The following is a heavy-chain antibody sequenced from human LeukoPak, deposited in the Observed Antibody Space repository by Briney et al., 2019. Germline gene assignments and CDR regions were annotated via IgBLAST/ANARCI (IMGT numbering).Heavy chain of an antibody. V-gene: IGHV3-7*03. D-gene: IGHD3-3*01. CDR1: GFTFSSYW. CDR3: ARDRYYDFWSGPGEDY. J-gene: IGHJ4*02. CDR2: IKQDGSEK. Sequence: GGSLRLSCAASGFTFSSYWMSWVRQAPGKGLEWVANIKQDGSEKYYVDSVKGRFTISRDNAKNSLYLQMNSLRAEDTAVYYCARDRYYDFWSGPGEDYWGQGTLVTVSS.